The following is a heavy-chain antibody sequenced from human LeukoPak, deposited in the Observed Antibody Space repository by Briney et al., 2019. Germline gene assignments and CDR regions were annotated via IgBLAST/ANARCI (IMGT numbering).Heavy chain of an antibody. Sequence: GESLKISCEASGYTFTHQWIGWVRQMPGTGLEWVGIIYPRDSDTIYSPSFQGHVTISADKSISTAYLQWSSLKASDTAMYYCASSVPAANDAFDIWGQGTMVTVSS. CDR2: IYPRDSDT. J-gene: IGHJ3*02. CDR1: GYTFTHQW. V-gene: IGHV5-51*01. D-gene: IGHD2-2*01. CDR3: ASSVPAANDAFDI.